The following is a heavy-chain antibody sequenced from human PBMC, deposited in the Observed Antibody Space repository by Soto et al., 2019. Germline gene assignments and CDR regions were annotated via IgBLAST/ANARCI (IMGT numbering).Heavy chain of an antibody. V-gene: IGHV6-1*01. CDR2: TYYRSQWYN. CDR3: AREPGVVAATGGPYYYYYYMDV. J-gene: IGHJ6*03. Sequence: SQTLSLTCAISGDSVSSNSAAWNWVRQSPSGGLEWLGRTYYRSQWYNDYAVSVKSRININPETSKNRFSLQLNTVTPEDTAVYYCAREPGVVAATGGPYYYYYYMDVWGKGTTVTVSS. CDR1: GDSVSSNSAA. D-gene: IGHD2-15*01.